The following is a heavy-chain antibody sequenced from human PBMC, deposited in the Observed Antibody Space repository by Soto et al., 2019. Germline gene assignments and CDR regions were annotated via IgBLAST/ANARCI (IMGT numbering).Heavy chain of an antibody. CDR3: AGGGGEEYYDSSGYDRDAFDI. J-gene: IGHJ3*02. V-gene: IGHV4-4*02. D-gene: IGHD3-22*01. CDR1: GGCISSSNW. Sequence: EPLSLTCAVSGGCISSSNWGSWLRQPPGKGLEWTGEIYHSGGTNYNPSLKSRVTISVDKSKNQFSLKLSSVHAAETAVYYCAGGGGEEYYDSSGYDRDAFDIWDQGTMV. CDR2: IYHSGGT.